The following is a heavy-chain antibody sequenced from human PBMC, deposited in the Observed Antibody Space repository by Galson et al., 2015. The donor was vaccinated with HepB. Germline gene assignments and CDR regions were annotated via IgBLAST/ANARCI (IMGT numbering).Heavy chain of an antibody. CDR2: ISYDGSNK. D-gene: IGHD3-10*01. CDR1: GFTFSSYG. Sequence: SLRLSCAASGFTFSSYGMHWVRQAPGKGLEWVAVISYDGSNKYYADSVKGRFTISRDNSKNTLYLQMNSLRAEDTAVYYCANLGHITMVRDPLYGMDVWGQGTTVTVSS. CDR3: ANLGHITMVRDPLYGMDV. J-gene: IGHJ6*02. V-gene: IGHV3-30*18.